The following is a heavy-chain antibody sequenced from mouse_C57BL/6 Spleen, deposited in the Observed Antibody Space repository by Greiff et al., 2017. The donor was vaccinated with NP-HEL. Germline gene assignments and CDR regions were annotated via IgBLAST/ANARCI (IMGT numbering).Heavy chain of an antibody. V-gene: IGHV5-17*01. CDR3: ARAPYYAMDY. CDR1: GFTFSDYG. Sequence: EVKLMESGGGLVKPGGSLKLSCAASGFTFSDYGMHWVRQAPEKGLEWVAYISSGSSTIYYADTVKGRFTISRDNAKNTLFLQMTSLSSEDTAMYYCARAPYYAMDYWGQGTSVTVSS. J-gene: IGHJ4*01. CDR2: ISSGSSTI.